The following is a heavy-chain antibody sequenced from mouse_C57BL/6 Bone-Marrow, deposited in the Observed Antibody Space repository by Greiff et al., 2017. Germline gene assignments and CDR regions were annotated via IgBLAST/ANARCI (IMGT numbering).Heavy chain of an antibody. CDR3: ARGSGLPWFAY. D-gene: IGHD3-2*02. CDR2: IDPSDSYT. CDR1: GYTFTSYW. Sequence: VQLQQPGAELVMPGASVKLSCKASGYTFTSYWMHWVKQRPGQGLEWIGEIDPSDSYTNYNQKFKGKSTLTVDKSSSTAYMQLSRLTSEDSAVYYCARGSGLPWFAYWGQGTLVTVSA. V-gene: IGHV1-69*01. J-gene: IGHJ3*01.